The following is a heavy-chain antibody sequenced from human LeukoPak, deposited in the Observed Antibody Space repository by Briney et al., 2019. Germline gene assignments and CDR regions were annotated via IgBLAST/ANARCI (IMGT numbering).Heavy chain of an antibody. CDR2: IIPIFGTA. J-gene: IGHJ6*04. CDR3: ARGTTGTTPVRYYYYGMDV. CDR1: GGTFSSYA. V-gene: IGHV1-69*01. D-gene: IGHD1-1*01. Sequence: SVKVSCKASGGTFSSYAISWVRQAPGQGLEWMGGIIPIFGTANYAQKFQGRVTITADESTSTAYMELSSLRSEDTAVYYCARGTTGTTPVRYYYYGMDVWGKGTTVIVSS.